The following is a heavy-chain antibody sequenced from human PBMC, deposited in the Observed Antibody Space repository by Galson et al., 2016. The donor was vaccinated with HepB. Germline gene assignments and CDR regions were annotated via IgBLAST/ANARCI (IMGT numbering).Heavy chain of an antibody. D-gene: IGHD1-1*01. CDR1: GFTFSTFA. CDR3: AKRSVGFTWNPADY. CDR2: IRGSSGT. V-gene: IGHV3-23*01. J-gene: IGHJ4*02. Sequence: SLRLSCAASGFTFSTFAMTWVRQAPGKGLEWVSAIRGSSGTDYADSVKGRFTISRDNSKNTLYLQMNNLRAEHTAVYYCAKRSVGFTWNPADYWGQGTLVSVSS.